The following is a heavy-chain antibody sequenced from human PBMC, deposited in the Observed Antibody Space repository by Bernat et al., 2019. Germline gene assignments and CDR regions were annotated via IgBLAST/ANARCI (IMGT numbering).Heavy chain of an antibody. CDR1: GFTFSSYD. CDR2: IGTAGDT. V-gene: IGHV3-13*04. J-gene: IGHJ6*02. Sequence: EVQLVESGGGLVQPGGSLRLSCAASGFTFSSYDMHWVRQATGKGLEWVSAIGTAGDTYYPGSVKGRFTISRENAKNSLYLQMNSLRAGDTAVYYCARASYGSGAPGYYYYGMDVWGQGTTVTVSS. D-gene: IGHD3-10*01. CDR3: ARASYGSGAPGYYYYGMDV.